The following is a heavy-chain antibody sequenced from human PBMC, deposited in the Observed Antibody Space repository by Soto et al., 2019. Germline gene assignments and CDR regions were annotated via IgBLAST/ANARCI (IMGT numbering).Heavy chain of an antibody. CDR3: EKDHRSGGRLI. V-gene: IGHV3-30*18. CDR2: ISYDGSNK. J-gene: IGHJ4*02. Sequence: GGSLRLSCAASGFTFSSYGMHWVRQAPGKGLEWVAVISYDGSNKYYADSVKGRFTISRDNSKNTLYLQMNSLRAEDTAVYYCEKDHRSGGRLIWGQGTLVTVSS. D-gene: IGHD2-15*01. CDR1: GFTFSSYG.